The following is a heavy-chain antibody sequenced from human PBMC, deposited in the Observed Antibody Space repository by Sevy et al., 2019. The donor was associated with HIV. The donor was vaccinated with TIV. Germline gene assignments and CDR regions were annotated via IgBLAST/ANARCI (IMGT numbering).Heavy chain of an antibody. CDR1: GFTFSDYY. Sequence: GGSLRLSCAASGFTFSDYYMCWIRQAPGKGLEWVSYISSSGSTIYYADSVKGRFTISRDNAKNSLYLQMNSLRAEDTAVYYCARDDNRRTQLPDAFDIWGQWTMVTVSS. J-gene: IGHJ3*02. D-gene: IGHD3-10*01. CDR3: ARDDNRRTQLPDAFDI. V-gene: IGHV3-11*01. CDR2: ISSSGSTI.